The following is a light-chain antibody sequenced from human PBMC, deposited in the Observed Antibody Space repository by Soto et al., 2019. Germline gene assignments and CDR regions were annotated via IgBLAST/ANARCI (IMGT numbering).Light chain of an antibody. J-gene: IGKJ1*01. V-gene: IGKV3-20*01. CDR1: QSVISTY. Sequence: EIVLTQSPGTLSLSPGERATLSCRASQSVISTYLAWYQQKPGQAPRLLIYGASSRATGIPDRFSGSGSGTDFTLTISRLEPEDFAVYYCQKYRESLGTFGQGTKVDIK. CDR2: GAS. CDR3: QKYRESLGT.